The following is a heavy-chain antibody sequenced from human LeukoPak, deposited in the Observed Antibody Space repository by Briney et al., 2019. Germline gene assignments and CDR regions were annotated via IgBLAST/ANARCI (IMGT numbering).Heavy chain of an antibody. CDR1: GGSISSYY. J-gene: IGHJ4*02. CDR2: IYTSGGT. D-gene: IGHD6-13*01. CDR3: ARDLSSSWYPMEVYFDY. V-gene: IGHV4-4*07. Sequence: SETLSLTCTVSGGSISSYYWSWIRQPAGKGLEWIGRIYTSGGTNYNPSLKSRVTMSVDTSKNQFSLKLSSVTAADTAVYYCARDLSSSWYPMEVYFDYWGQGTLVTVSS.